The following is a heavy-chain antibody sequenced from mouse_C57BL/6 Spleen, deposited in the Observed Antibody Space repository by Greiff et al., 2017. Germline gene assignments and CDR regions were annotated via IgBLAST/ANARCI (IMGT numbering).Heavy chain of an antibody. J-gene: IGHJ4*01. CDR2: IYPGSGST. D-gene: IGHD1-1*01. Sequence: VQLQQPGAELVKPGASVKMSCTASGYTFTSYWITWVKQRPGQGLEWIGDIYPGSGSTNYNEKFKSKATLTVDTSSSTAYMQLSSLTSEDSAVYYCARRGTTVYAMDYWGQGTSVTVSS. CDR1: GYTFTSYW. CDR3: ARRGTTVYAMDY. V-gene: IGHV1-55*01.